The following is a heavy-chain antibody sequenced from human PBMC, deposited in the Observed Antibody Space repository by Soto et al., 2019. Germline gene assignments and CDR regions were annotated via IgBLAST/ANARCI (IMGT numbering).Heavy chain of an antibody. Sequence: PSETLSLTCAVYGGSFSGYYWSWIRQPPGKGLEWIGEINHSGSTNYNPSLKSRVTISVDTSKNQFSLKLSSVTAADTAVYYCASLDLRSGYANKLDGMDVWGQGTTVTVSS. CDR3: ASLDLRSGYANKLDGMDV. D-gene: IGHD5-12*01. V-gene: IGHV4-34*01. CDR1: GGSFSGYY. J-gene: IGHJ6*02. CDR2: INHSGST.